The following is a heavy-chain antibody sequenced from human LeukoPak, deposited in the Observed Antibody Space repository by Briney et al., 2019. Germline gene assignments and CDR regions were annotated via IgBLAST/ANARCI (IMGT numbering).Heavy chain of an antibody. CDR2: IYSGGST. CDR1: GFTVSSNY. J-gene: IGHJ3*02. D-gene: IGHD5-12*01. V-gene: IGHV3-53*01. Sequence: PGGSLRLSCAASGFTVSSNYMSWVRQAPGKGLEWVSVIYSGGSTYYADSVKGRFTISRDNSKNTLYLQMNSLRAEDTAVYYCASTWLDAFDIWGQRTMVTVSS. CDR3: ASTWLDAFDI.